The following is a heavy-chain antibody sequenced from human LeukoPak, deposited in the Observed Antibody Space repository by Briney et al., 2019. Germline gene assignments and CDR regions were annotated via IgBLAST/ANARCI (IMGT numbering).Heavy chain of an antibody. V-gene: IGHV1-18*01. CDR3: AREMPAAAGSDAFDI. J-gene: IGHJ3*02. Sequence: ASVKVSCKASGYTFTTYGIVWLRQAPGEGLEWMGWISPYNDNTKYAQKLQGRVTMTADTSTSTAYMELRSLRSDGTAVYYCAREMPAAAGSDAFDIWGQGTMVTVSS. CDR2: ISPYNDNT. D-gene: IGHD6-13*01. CDR1: GYTFTTYG.